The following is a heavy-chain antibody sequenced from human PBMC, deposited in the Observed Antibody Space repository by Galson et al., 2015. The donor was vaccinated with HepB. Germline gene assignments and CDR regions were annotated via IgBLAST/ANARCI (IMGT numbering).Heavy chain of an antibody. D-gene: IGHD3-22*01. J-gene: IGHJ4*02. CDR1: GGTLTSYY. CDR3: ARSPGYYDSSGYYWGHFDY. V-gene: IGHV1-46*01. CDR2: INPSTGRV. Sequence: SVKVSCKASGGTLTSYYIHWVRQAPGQGLEWMGLINPSTGRVSYAQKFQGRVTMTRDTSTSTVYMELSSLRSEDTAVYYCARSPGYYDSSGYYWGHFDYWGQGTLVTVSS.